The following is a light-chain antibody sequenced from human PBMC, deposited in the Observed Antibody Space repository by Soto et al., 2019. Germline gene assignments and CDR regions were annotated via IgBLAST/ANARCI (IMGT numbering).Light chain of an antibody. V-gene: IGLV1-44*01. CDR1: SSNIGSNT. CDR2: SDD. CDR3: AAWDDSLTVYV. Sequence: QSVLTQPPSASGTPGQRVTISCSGSSSNIGSNTVNWYQQLPGTAPKLLIHSDDQRPSGVPDRFSGSKSGTSASLAISGLQSEDEADYYCAAWDDSLTVYVFATGTKLTVL. J-gene: IGLJ1*01.